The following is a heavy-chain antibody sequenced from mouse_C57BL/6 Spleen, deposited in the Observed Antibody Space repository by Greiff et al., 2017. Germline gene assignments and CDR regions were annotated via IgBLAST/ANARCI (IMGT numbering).Heavy chain of an antibody. CDR2: IYPGNSDT. J-gene: IGHJ1*03. CDR1: GYTFTSYW. Sequence: VQLQQSGTVLARPGASVKMSCKTSGYTFTSYWMHWVKQRPGQGLEWIGAIYPGNSDTSYNQKFKGKAKLTAVTSASTAYMELSSLTNEDSAVYYCTRYYGNHWYFDVWGTGTTVTVSS. CDR3: TRYYGNHWYFDV. V-gene: IGHV1-5*01. D-gene: IGHD2-1*01.